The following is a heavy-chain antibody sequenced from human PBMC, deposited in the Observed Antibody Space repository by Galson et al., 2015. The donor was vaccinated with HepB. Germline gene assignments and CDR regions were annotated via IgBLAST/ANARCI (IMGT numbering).Heavy chain of an antibody. CDR1: GFSITANY. V-gene: IGHV3-66*01. J-gene: IGHJ4*02. CDR3: ARAAHSYSSHDS. D-gene: IGHD6-13*01. CDR2: LYPTGSA. Sequence: SLRLSCAASGFSITANYMNWVRQAPGKGLEWVSVLYPTGSAKIADSVKGRFTISRDNTKNTLYLQVNNLRVDDTALYYCARAAHSYSSHDSWGQGTLVTVSS.